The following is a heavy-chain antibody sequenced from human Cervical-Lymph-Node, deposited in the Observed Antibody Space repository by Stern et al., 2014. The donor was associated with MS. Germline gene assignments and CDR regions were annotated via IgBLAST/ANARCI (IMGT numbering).Heavy chain of an antibody. CDR2: IYPGAPDT. Sequence: EVQLVEPGAEVKKSGESLKISCKGSGYNFTSYWIGGVRQMPGKGLEWMGIIYPGAPDTRYSPSVQGRVPSPADNSINPAYLQWSSLKAPDTAMNYCARNHCARRSCSSTSTDYWGQGTRVTATS. J-gene: IGHJ4*02. CDR3: ARNHCARRSCSSTSTDY. CDR1: GYNFTSYW. D-gene: IGHD2-2*01. V-gene: IGHV5-51*01.